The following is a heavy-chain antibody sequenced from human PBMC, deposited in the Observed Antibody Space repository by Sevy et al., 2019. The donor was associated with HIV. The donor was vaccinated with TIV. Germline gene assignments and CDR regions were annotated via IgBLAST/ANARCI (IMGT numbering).Heavy chain of an antibody. V-gene: IGHV3-21*01. CDR1: GFIFSRNN. J-gene: IGHJ4*02. Sequence: GGSLRLSCAASGFIFSRNNMNWVRQAPGKGLEWVSSIRSSSSYIYYADSVRGRFTVSRDNAKNSLYLQMNSLRAEDTSVYYCARENYDNSGPYFDYWGQGTLVTVSS. D-gene: IGHD3-22*01. CDR2: IRSSSSYI. CDR3: ARENYDNSGPYFDY.